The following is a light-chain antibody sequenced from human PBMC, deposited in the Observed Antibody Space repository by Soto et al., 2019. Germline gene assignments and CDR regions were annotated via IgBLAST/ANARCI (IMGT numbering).Light chain of an antibody. V-gene: IGKV1-27*01. Sequence: DFQMTQSPSSLSASVGDRVTITCRASQDISDHLAWYQHKPVKVPKLLIYEASTFKSGVPFRCSGGGFGTDFTLTISSLQPEDVATYYCQKYNRTPRTFGQGTKVELK. J-gene: IGKJ1*01. CDR2: EAS. CDR3: QKYNRTPRT. CDR1: QDISDH.